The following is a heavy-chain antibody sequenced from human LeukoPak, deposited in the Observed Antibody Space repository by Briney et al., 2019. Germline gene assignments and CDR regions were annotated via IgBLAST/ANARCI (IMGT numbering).Heavy chain of an antibody. D-gene: IGHD6-13*01. CDR2: ITNDGSDK. Sequence: GGSLRLSCAGSAFNFSDYGMGWVRQAPGKGLEWVAVITNDGSDKYYTDSVKGRISISRDNSKNTLYLQMNSLRPEDTAIYFCAKVGGRSWFYFDNWGQGTVVTVPS. CDR3: AKVGGRSWFYFDN. CDR1: AFNFSDYG. J-gene: IGHJ4*02. V-gene: IGHV3-30*18.